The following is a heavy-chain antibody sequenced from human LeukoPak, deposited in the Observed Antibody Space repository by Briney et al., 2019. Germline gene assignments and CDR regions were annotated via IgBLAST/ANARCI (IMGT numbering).Heavy chain of an antibody. J-gene: IGHJ3*02. Sequence: SETLSLTCGVSGGSISSGGYSWSWIRQPQGKGLEWIGSIYYSGNTYYNPSLKSRVTMSLNTSKNQFSLKLTSVTAADTAVYYCARALWWLDHDVFDIWGQGTMVTVSS. CDR3: ARALWWLDHDVFDI. CDR1: GGSISSGGYS. D-gene: IGHD5-12*01. V-gene: IGHV4-30-4*07. CDR2: IYYSGNT.